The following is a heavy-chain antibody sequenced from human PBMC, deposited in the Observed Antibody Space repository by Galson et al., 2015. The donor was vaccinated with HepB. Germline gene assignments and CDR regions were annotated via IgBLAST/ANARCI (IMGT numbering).Heavy chain of an antibody. V-gene: IGHV3-11*06. D-gene: IGHD3-10*02. CDR1: GVIFSDYH. CDR3: ARMFGGTYSYDAFDI. J-gene: IGHJ3*02. CDR2: ISNSSSDT. Sequence: SLRLSCAASGVIFSDYHMSWIRQAPGKGLEWVSYISNSSSDTNYADSLKGRFTISRDNAKNSLYLQVNSLRAEDTAVYYCARMFGGTYSYDAFDIWGQGTMVTVSS.